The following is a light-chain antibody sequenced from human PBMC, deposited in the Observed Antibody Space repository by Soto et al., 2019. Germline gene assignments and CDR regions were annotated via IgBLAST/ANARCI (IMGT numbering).Light chain of an antibody. V-gene: IGLV4-60*02. CDR1: SGHSSYI. CDR2: LEGSGSY. CDR3: ETWDSNTRV. J-gene: IGLJ3*02. Sequence: QLVLTQSSSASASLGSSVKLTCTLSSGHSSYIIAWHQHQPVKAPRYLMKLEGSGSYNKGSGVPDRFSGSSSGADRYLTISNLQFEDEADYYCETWDSNTRVFGGGTKLTVL.